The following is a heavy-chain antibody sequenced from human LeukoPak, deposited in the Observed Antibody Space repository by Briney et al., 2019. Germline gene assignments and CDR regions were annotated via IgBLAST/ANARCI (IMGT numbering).Heavy chain of an antibody. CDR1: GGSISSSPYY. CDR2: IYYSGTT. J-gene: IGHJ5*02. Sequence: PSETMSLTCTVSGGSISSSPYYWGWIRQPPGKGLEWIGSIYYSGTTHYNPSLESRVTISVDTSKNQFSLKLASVTAADTAIYYCAKGAGGFSYYNWFDPWGQGTLVTVSS. D-gene: IGHD5-18*01. CDR3: AKGAGGFSYYNWFDP. V-gene: IGHV4-39*07.